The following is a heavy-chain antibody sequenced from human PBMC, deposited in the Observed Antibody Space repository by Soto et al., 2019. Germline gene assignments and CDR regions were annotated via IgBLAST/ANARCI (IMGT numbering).Heavy chain of an antibody. J-gene: IGHJ4*02. CDR3: ARSPGYYYDSRGYCDD. Sequence: GGSLRLSCAASGFTFSSYAMHWVRQAPEKGLEYVSAISGNGRGTFYANSVKGRFTISRDNSKNTLYLQMGSLRTEDMVVYYCARSPGYYYDSRGYCDDWGQGT. CDR2: ISGNGRGT. D-gene: IGHD3-22*01. CDR1: GFTFSSYA. V-gene: IGHV3-64*01.